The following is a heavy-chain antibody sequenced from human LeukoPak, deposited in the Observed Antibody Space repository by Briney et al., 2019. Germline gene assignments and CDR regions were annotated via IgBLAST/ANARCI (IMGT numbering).Heavy chain of an antibody. CDR2: IIPILGIA. J-gene: IGHJ4*02. CDR3: ARLDYYDSSGYSDY. CDR1: GGTFSSYA. V-gene: IGHV1-69*04. Sequence: SVKVSCKASGGTFSSYAISWVRQAPGQGLEWMGRIIPILGIANYAQKFQGRVTITADKSTSTAYMELSSLRSEDTAVYYCARLDYYDSSGYSDYWGQGTLVTVSS. D-gene: IGHD3-22*01.